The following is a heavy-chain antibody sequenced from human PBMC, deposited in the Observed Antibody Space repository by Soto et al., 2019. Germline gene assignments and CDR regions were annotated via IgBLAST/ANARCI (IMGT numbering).Heavy chain of an antibody. D-gene: IGHD2-15*01. Sequence: QVQLVQSGAEVKKPGASVKVSCKASDYTFTSYGISWVRQAPGQGLEWMGWISAYNGNTNYAQKLQGRVTMTTDTSTSTAYMELRSLRSDDTAVYYCASGYCSGGSCYSPHYYGMDVWGQGTTVTVSS. V-gene: IGHV1-18*04. CDR2: ISAYNGNT. CDR1: DYTFTSYG. CDR3: ASGYCSGGSCYSPHYYGMDV. J-gene: IGHJ6*02.